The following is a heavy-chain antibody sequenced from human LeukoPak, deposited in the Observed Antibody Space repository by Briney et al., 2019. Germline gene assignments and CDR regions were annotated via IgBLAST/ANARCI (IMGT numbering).Heavy chain of an antibody. V-gene: IGHV1-69*13. CDR1: GYTFTSYA. CDR2: IIPIFGTA. Sequence: GASVKVSCKASGYTFTSYAMNWVRQAPGQGLEWMGGIIPIFGTANYAQKFQGRVTITADESTSTAYMELSSLRSEDTAVYYCARVGLKEFDPWGQGTLVTVSS. J-gene: IGHJ5*02. CDR3: ARVGLKEFDP.